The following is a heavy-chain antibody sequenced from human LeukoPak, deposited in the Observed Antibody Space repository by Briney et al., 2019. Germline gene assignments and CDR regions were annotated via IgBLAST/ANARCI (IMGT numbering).Heavy chain of an antibody. J-gene: IGHJ4*02. CDR3: ARDLGGDGYNSNFDY. CDR1: GFTFSSSG. CDR2: IWYDGSNK. Sequence: GGSLRLSCAASGFTFSSSGMHWGRQAPGKGLEWVAVIWYDGSNKYYADSVKGRFTISRDNSKNTLYLQMNSLRAEDTAVYYCARDLGGDGYNSNFDYWGQGTLVTVSS. V-gene: IGHV3-33*01. D-gene: IGHD5-24*01.